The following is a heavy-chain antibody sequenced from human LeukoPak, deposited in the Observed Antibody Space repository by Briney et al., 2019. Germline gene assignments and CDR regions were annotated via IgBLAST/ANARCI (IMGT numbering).Heavy chain of an antibody. D-gene: IGHD3-22*01. CDR2: INHSGST. Sequence: SETLSLTCAVSGGSISSGGYSWSWIRQPPGKGLEWIGEINHSGSTNYNPSLKSRVTISVDTSKNQFSLKLSSVTAADTAVYYCARSVTYYYDSSGYYDFDYWGQGTLVTVSS. CDR3: ARSVTYYYDSSGYYDFDY. V-gene: IGHV4-34*01. J-gene: IGHJ4*02. CDR1: GGSISSGGYS.